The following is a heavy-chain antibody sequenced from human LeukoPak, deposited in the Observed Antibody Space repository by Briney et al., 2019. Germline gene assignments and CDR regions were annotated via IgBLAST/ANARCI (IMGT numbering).Heavy chain of an antibody. CDR1: GFTFSTYA. V-gene: IGHV3-23*01. CDR2: ISANGGST. D-gene: IGHD5-12*01. J-gene: IGHJ4*02. CDR3: ARKALGYRLAYGDY. Sequence: SGGSLRLSCAASGFTFSTYAMSWVRQAPGKGLGWVSAISANGGSTFYADSVKGRFTVSRDSSKDTLYLQMNSLRAEDTAIYFCARKALGYRLAYGDYWGQGTLVTVSS.